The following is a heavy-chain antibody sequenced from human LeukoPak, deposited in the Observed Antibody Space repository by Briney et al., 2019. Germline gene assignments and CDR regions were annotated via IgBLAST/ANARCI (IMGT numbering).Heavy chain of an antibody. CDR3: ARGDYYGSGSMFDY. V-gene: IGHV4-34*01. D-gene: IGHD3-10*01. CDR2: INHSGST. J-gene: IGHJ4*02. CDR1: GGSFRGYY. Sequence: PSETLSLTCAVYGGSFRGYYWSWIRQPPGKGLEWIGEINHSGSTNYNPSLKSRVTISVDTSKNQFSLKLSSVTAADTAVYYCARGDYYGSGSMFDYWGQGTLVTVSS.